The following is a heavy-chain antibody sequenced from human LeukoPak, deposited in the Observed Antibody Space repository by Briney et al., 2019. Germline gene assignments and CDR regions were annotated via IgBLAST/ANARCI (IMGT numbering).Heavy chain of an antibody. V-gene: IGHV3-43*02. D-gene: IGHD2-21*02. CDR3: AKDKMAYCGGDCCLWYFQH. CDR1: GFTFDDYA. Sequence: GGSLRLSCAASGFTFDDYAMHWVRQAPGKGLEWVSLISGDGGSTYYADSVKGRFTISRDNSKNSLYLQMNSLRTEDTALYYCAKDKMAYCGGDCCLWYFQHWGQGTLVTVSS. CDR2: ISGDGGST. J-gene: IGHJ1*01.